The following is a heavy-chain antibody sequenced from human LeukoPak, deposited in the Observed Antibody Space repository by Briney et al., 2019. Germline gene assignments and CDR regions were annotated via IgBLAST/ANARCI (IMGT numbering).Heavy chain of an antibody. D-gene: IGHD2-2*02. J-gene: IGHJ4*02. V-gene: IGHV1-69*05. CDR2: IIPIFGTA. Sequence: LVKVSCKASGGTFSSYAISWVRQAPGQGLEWMGGIIPIFGTANYAQKFQGRVTITTDESTSTAYMELSSLRSEDTAVYYCASAYCSSTSCYTFIFDYWGQGTLVTVSS. CDR1: GGTFSSYA. CDR3: ASAYCSSTSCYTFIFDY.